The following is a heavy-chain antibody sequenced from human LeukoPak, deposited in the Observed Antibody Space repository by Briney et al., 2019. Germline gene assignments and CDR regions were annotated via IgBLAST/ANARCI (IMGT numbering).Heavy chain of an antibody. CDR1: GITFTSYG. V-gene: IGHV3-23*01. CDR2: ISGSGGST. Sequence: GGSLRLSCAASGITFTSYGMHWVRQAPGKGLEWVSAISGSGGSTYYADSVKGRFTISRDNSKNTLYLQMNSLRAEDTAVYYCAKPIAVAGLSDYWGQGTLVTVSS. D-gene: IGHD6-19*01. J-gene: IGHJ4*02. CDR3: AKPIAVAGLSDY.